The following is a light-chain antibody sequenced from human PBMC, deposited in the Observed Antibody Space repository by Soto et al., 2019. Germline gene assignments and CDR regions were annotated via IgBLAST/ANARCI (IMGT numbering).Light chain of an antibody. CDR1: GSDVGGYNY. J-gene: IGLJ2*01. CDR2: EVS. CDR3: QSQDSSLSGSV. V-gene: IGLV2-14*01. Sequence: QSALTQPASVSGSPGQSITLSCTGTGSDVGGYNYVSWYQQHPGKAPKLIIFEVSNRPSGVSNRFSASKSGNTASLTISGLQADDEAVYYCQSQDSSLSGSVFGGGTQLTVL.